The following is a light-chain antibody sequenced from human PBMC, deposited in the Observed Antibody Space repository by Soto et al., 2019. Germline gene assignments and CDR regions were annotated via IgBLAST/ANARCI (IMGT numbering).Light chain of an antibody. CDR3: QKYISYSG. V-gene: IGKV1-5*01. Sequence: DIQMTQSPSTLSASVGDRVTITCRASQSLTNWLAWYQQKPGKAPKLLIYDASSLASGVPSRFSGSGSGTEFTLTITSLQPDDFATYFCQKYISYSGFSQGTKGDIK. CDR2: DAS. J-gene: IGKJ1*01. CDR1: QSLTNW.